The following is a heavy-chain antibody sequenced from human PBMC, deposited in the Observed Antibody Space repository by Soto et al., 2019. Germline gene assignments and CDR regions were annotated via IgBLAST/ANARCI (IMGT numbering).Heavy chain of an antibody. Sequence: GGSLRLSCVASGFTFSTYAIHWVRQAPGKGLDWVAVISNDGSKKYFVDSVKGRFTISRDNSNNTVYLQMNSLRAEDTTLYYCARSKAVAGLDAWGPGTLVTVPS. CDR3: ARSKAVAGLDA. J-gene: IGHJ4*02. CDR1: GFTFSTYA. V-gene: IGHV3-30-3*01. CDR2: ISNDGSKK. D-gene: IGHD6-19*01.